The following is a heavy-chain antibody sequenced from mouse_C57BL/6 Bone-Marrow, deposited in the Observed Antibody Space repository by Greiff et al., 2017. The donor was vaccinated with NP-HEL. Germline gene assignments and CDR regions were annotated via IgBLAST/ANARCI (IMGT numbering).Heavy chain of an antibody. CDR2: ISNLAYSI. CDR3: ARHGTTVVGFDY. CDR1: GFTFSDYG. V-gene: IGHV5-15*01. Sequence: EVQVVESGGGLVQPGGSLKLSCAASGFTFSDYGMAWVRQAPRKGPEWVAFISNLAYSIYYADTVTGRFTISRENAKNTLYLEMSSLRSEDTAMYYCARHGTTVVGFDYWGQGTTLTVSS. J-gene: IGHJ2*01. D-gene: IGHD1-1*01.